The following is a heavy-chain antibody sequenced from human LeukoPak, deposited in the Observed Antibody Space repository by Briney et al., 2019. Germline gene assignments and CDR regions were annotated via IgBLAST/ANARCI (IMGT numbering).Heavy chain of an antibody. J-gene: IGHJ4*02. CDR2: IYCSGST. CDR3: ARRSMITFGGVDY. CDR1: GGSISSSSYY. D-gene: IGHD3-16*01. V-gene: IGHV4-39*01. Sequence: PSETLSLTCTVSGGSISSSSYYWGWIRQPPGKGLEWIGSIYCSGSTYYNPSLKSRVTISVDTSKNQFSLKLSSVNAADTAVYYCARRSMITFGGVDYWGQGTLVTVSS.